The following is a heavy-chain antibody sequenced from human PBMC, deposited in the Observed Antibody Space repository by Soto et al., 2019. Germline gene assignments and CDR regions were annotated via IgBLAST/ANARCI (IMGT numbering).Heavy chain of an antibody. CDR3: ARGGPGYGDRIFEY. Sequence: QVQLQESGPGLVKPSETLSLTCTVSGGSIGSYYWSWIRQPPGKGLEWIGFIYYRGSTNYNPSLKSRVTISVDTSKNQFFLKLPSVTPADTAVYYCARGGPGYGDRIFEYWGQGTLVTVSS. CDR2: IYYRGST. V-gene: IGHV4-59*01. J-gene: IGHJ4*02. CDR1: GGSIGSYY. D-gene: IGHD4-17*01.